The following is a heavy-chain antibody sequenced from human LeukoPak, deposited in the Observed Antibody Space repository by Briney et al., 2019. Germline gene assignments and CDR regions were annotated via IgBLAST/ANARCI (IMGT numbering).Heavy chain of an antibody. J-gene: IGHJ1*01. Sequence: GGSLRLSCAASGFAFSSYSMNWVRQAPGKGLEWVSSISSSGSYIYDADSMQGRFTISRDNSKNSLFLQMNSLRAEDTAVYYCARGLYPDYYVSSGSSPPEHWGQGTLVTVSS. CDR3: ARGLYPDYYVSSGSSPPEH. CDR2: ISSSGSYI. D-gene: IGHD3-22*01. CDR1: GFAFSSYS. V-gene: IGHV3-21*01.